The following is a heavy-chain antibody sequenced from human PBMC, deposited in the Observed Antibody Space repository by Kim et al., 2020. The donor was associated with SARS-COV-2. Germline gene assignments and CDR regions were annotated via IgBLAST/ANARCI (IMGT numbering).Heavy chain of an antibody. Sequence: SETLSLTCAVYGGSFSGYYWSWIRQPPGKGLEWIGEINHSGSTNYNPSLKSRVTISVDTSKNQFSLKLSSVTAADTAVYYCARGGGPYYDILTGYYKRRWFDPRGQGTLVTVSS. CDR3: ARGGGPYYDILTGYYKRRWFDP. CDR1: GGSFSGYY. J-gene: IGHJ5*02. D-gene: IGHD3-9*01. V-gene: IGHV4-34*01. CDR2: INHSGST.